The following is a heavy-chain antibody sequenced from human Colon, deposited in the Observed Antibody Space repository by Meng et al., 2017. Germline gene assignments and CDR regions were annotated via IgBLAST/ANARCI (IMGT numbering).Heavy chain of an antibody. CDR1: GYSFTTFG. CDR2: INTNTQEP. CDR3: ARKASGYSYSTN. Sequence: LVKSGYELGKPGASVKVSCKASGYSFTTFGINWVRQAPGQGLEWLGWINTNTQEPTYAQGFTGRYAFSLDTSVSTAYLQISSLESEDTAVYYCARKASGYSYSTNWGQGTLVIVSS. J-gene: IGHJ4*02. D-gene: IGHD3-22*01. V-gene: IGHV7-4-1*02.